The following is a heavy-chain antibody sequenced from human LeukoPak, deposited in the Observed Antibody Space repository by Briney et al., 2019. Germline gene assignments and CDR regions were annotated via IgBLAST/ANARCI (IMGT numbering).Heavy chain of an antibody. D-gene: IGHD3-22*01. J-gene: IGHJ4*02. CDR2: INSDGSST. CDR1: GFTFSRYW. V-gene: IGHV3-74*01. Sequence: PGGSLRLSCAASGFTFSRYWMHWVRQAPGKGLVWVSRINSDGSSTRYGDSVKGRFTISRDNAKNTLHLQMNSLRAEDTAVYYCARDYYDSSGYYGWGQGTLVTVSS. CDR3: ARDYYDSSGYYG.